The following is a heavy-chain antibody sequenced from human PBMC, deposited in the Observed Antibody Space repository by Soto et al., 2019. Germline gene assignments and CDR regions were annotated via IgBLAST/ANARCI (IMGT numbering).Heavy chain of an antibody. CDR2: VYRTGST. CDR1: GGSISSNY. Sequence: PSETLSLTCTVSGGSISSNYWTWIRQPPGKGLEWIGYVYRTGSTNYNPSLKSRVTISLDKSENQFSLKVTSLTAADTAVYYCASRDPGTSVDYWGQGTLVTVSS. D-gene: IGHD1-7*01. J-gene: IGHJ4*02. CDR3: ASRDPGTSVDY. V-gene: IGHV4-59*08.